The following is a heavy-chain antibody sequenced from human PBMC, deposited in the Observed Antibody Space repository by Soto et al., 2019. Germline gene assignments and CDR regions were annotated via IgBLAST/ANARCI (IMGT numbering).Heavy chain of an antibody. V-gene: IGHV3-23*01. CDR3: AKEKLGAAAGTIRYYYYCGMDV. CDR2: ISGSGGST. J-gene: IGHJ6*02. D-gene: IGHD6-13*01. Sequence: EVQLLESGGGLVQPGGSLRLSCAASGFTFSSYAMSWVRQAPGKGLEWVSAISGSGGSTYYADSVKGRFTISRDNSKNTLYLQMNSLRAEDTAVYYCAKEKLGAAAGTIRYYYYCGMDVWGQGTTVTVSS. CDR1: GFTFSSYA.